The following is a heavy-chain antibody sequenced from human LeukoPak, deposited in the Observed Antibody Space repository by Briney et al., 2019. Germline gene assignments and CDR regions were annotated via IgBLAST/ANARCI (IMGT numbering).Heavy chain of an antibody. J-gene: IGHJ5*02. CDR1: GFTFSNYW. V-gene: IGHV3-7*01. Sequence: GGSLRLSCAASGFTFSNYWMNWVRQFPGKGLESVANINQDGSDINYVDSVKGRFTISRDNAKDSLYLQMNSLRVEDTAVYYCARDWFDLWGQGTLVTVSS. CDR3: ARDWFDL. CDR2: INQDGSDI.